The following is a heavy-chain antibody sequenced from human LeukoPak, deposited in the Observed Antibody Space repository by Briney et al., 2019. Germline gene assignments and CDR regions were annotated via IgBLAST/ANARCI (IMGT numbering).Heavy chain of an antibody. D-gene: IGHD1-26*01. J-gene: IGHJ3*02. CDR3: ARDMSSGSYGPDAFDI. CDR2: IYYSGST. CDR1: GGSISSYY. V-gene: IGHV4-59*01. Sequence: SETLSLTCTVSGGSISSYYWSWIRQPPGKGLEWIGYIYYSGSTNYNPSLKSRVTISVDTSKNQFSLKLSSVTAADTAVYYCARDMSSGSYGPDAFDIWGQGTMVTVSS.